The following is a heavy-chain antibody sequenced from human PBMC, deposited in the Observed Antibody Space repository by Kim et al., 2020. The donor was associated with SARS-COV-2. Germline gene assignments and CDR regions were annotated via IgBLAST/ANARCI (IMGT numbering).Heavy chain of an antibody. J-gene: IGHJ4*02. D-gene: IGHD2-15*01. CDR3: AKGGRVVVSASDDFDY. CDR2: ITCSGGGT. V-gene: IGHV3-23*01. Sequence: GGSLRLSCAASGFTFSRHAMNWVRQAPGKGLEWVSAITCSGGGTYYADSVKGRFTISRDNTKNMVYLQMNSLRTEDTAVYYCAKGGRVVVSASDDFDYWGQGTLVTVSS. CDR1: GFTFSRHA.